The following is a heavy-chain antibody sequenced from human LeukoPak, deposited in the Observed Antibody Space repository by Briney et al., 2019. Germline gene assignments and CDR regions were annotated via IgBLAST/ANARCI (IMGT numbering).Heavy chain of an antibody. CDR3: TRCYGSGTPDDY. J-gene: IGHJ4*02. V-gene: IGHV3-49*03. CDR1: GFTFGDYA. CDR2: TRSKAYGGTT. D-gene: IGHD3-10*01. Sequence: GGSLRLSCTAFGFTFGDYAVSWFRQAPGKGLEWAGFTRSKAYGGTTEYAASVKGRFIISRDDSKNIAYLQMNSLKTEDTALYYCTRCYGSGTPDDYWGQGTLVTVSS.